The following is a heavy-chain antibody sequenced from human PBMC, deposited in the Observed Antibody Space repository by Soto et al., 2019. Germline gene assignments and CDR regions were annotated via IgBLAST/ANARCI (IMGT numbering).Heavy chain of an antibody. CDR2: ISGSGGST. J-gene: IGHJ4*02. D-gene: IGHD5-12*01. CDR1: GFTLSSYA. V-gene: IGHV3-23*01. CDR3: AKITGVEMATLAFDY. Sequence: EVQLLESGGGLVQPGGSLRLSCAASGFTLSSYAMSWVRQAPGKGLEWVSAISGSGGSTYYADSVKGRFTISRDNSKNTLYLQMNSLRAEDTAVYYCAKITGVEMATLAFDYWGQGTLVTVSS.